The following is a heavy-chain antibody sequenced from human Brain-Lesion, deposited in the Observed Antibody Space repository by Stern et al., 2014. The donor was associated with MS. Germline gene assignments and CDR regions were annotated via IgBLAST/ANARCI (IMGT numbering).Heavy chain of an antibody. V-gene: IGHV4-39*01. Sequence: QLQLQESGPGLVKPSETLSLTCTVAGGSVSSTSYAWAWIRQPPGKGLEWIGTLYYSGNTYYRPSLKSRITISLDKSKKPFSLPLRSVTAADTAVYYCAGEEDIRYCSGGSCTGNWFDPWGQGTLVTVSS. J-gene: IGHJ5*02. CDR1: GGSVSSTSYA. D-gene: IGHD2-15*01. CDR2: LYYSGNT. CDR3: AGEEDIRYCSGGSCTGNWFDP.